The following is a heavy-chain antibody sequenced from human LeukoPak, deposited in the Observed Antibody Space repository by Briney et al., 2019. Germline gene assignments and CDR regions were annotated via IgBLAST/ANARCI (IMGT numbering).Heavy chain of an antibody. Sequence: GASVKVSCKASGYTFTTYGISWVRQAPGQGLEWMGWINPCNGNTNYAQKFQGRVTLTTDTSTSTAYMDLRSLRSDDTAMYYCAREIYGRFDFWGQGTLVTVSS. J-gene: IGHJ4*02. CDR1: GYTFTTYG. CDR2: INPCNGNT. V-gene: IGHV1-18*01. CDR3: AREIYGRFDF. D-gene: IGHD4-17*01.